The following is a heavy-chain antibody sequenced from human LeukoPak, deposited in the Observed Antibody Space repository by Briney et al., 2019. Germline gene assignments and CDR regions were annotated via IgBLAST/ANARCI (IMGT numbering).Heavy chain of an antibody. V-gene: IGHV4-34*01. CDR2: INHSGGT. Sequence: PSETLSLTCAVYGGSLSGYYWSWIRQPPGKGLEWIGEINHSGGTNYNPSLKSRVTISVDTSKNQFSLKLSSVTAADTAVYYCASAMIGVPDDAFDIWGQGTMVTVSS. CDR3: ASAMIGVPDDAFDI. J-gene: IGHJ3*02. D-gene: IGHD3-22*01. CDR1: GGSLSGYY.